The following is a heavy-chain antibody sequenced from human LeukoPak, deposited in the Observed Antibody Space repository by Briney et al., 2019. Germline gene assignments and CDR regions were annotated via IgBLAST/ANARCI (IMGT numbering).Heavy chain of an antibody. CDR3: ARRGGRYCSSTRCYEYYFDY. CDR2: IYYNGST. CDR1: GGYISSYY. V-gene: IGHV4-59*08. J-gene: IGHJ4*02. Sequence: PSETLSLTCTVSGGYISSYYWSWIRPPPGKGLEWSGYIYYNGSTKYNPSLKSRVTISVDTSKNQFSLKLSSVTAADTAVYYCARRGGRYCSSTRCYEYYFDYWGQGTLVTVSS. D-gene: IGHD2-2*01.